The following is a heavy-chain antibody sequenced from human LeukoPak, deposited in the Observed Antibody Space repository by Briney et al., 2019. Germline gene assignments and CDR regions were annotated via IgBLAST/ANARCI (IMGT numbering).Heavy chain of an antibody. CDR3: GRDLGGYDKTSDY. V-gene: IGHV3-21*01. D-gene: IGHD5-12*01. CDR2: IRNSSSYI. CDR1: GFTFSSYS. Sequence: GGSLRPSCAASGFTFSSYSMNWVRQAPGKGLEWVSSIRNSSSYIYYADSVKGRFTISRDNAKNSLYLQMNSLRAEDTAVYYCGRDLGGYDKTSDYWGQGTLVTVSS. J-gene: IGHJ4*02.